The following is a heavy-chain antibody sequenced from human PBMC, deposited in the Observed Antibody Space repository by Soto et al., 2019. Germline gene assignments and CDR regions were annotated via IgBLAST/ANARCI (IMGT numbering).Heavy chain of an antibody. V-gene: IGHV1-8*01. CDR2: MNPNSGDT. CDR3: AIGELLWFGELLR. D-gene: IGHD3-10*01. J-gene: IGHJ4*02. Sequence: QVQLVQSGAEVKKSGASVKVSGKASGYTFTSYEINWVRQATGQGLERMGWMNPNSGDTGYAQKLQGRVTMTRNTSISTAYMELSSLRSEDTAVYYCAIGELLWFGELLRWGQGTLVTVSS. CDR1: GYTFTSYE.